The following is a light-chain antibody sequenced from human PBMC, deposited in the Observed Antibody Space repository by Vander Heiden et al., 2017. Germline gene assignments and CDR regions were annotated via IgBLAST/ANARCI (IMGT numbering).Light chain of an antibody. CDR2: DNN. CDR3: GTWDSSLSAPL. J-gene: IGLJ2*01. Sequence: QSVLTQPPSVSAAPGQKVTNSWNNYVSWYQQLPGTAPKLLIYDNNKRPSGIPDRFSGSKSGTSATLGITGLQTGDEADYYCGTWDSSLSAPLFGGGTKLTVL. V-gene: IGLV1-51*01. CDR1: SWNNY.